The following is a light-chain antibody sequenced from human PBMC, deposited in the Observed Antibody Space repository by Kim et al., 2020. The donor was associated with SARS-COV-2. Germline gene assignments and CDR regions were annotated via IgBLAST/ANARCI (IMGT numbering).Light chain of an antibody. CDR1: SDIKVGRHN. CDR2: FFSDSDK. CDR3: MIWPRNAVL. Sequence: LTSTMPSDIKVGRHNVYSFQQKPGHPPSYLPYFFSDSDKGPGSGVPSRFSGSKDASANTAILIISGLQSEDEADYYCMIWPRNAVLFGGGTQLTVL. V-gene: IGLV5-37*01. J-gene: IGLJ2*01.